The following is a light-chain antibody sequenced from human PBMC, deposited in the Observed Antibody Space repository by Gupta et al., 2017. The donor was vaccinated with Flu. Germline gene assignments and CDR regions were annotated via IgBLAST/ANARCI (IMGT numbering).Light chain of an antibody. CDR3: QHYYTSPLT. CDR1: QSLVYSNKNY. CDR2: WAS. J-gene: IGKJ4*01. Sequence: DIVMTQSPDSLAVSLGERATINCKSSQSLVYSNKNYLAWYQQKPGQPPKLLIYWASTRESGVPDRFSGSGSGTDFTLTISSLQAEDVAVYYCQHYYTSPLTFGGGTKVEIK. V-gene: IGKV4-1*01.